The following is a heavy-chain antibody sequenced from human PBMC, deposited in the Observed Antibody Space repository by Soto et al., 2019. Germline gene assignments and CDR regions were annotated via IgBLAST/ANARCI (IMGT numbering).Heavy chain of an antibody. D-gene: IGHD3-3*01. CDR2: IYYSGST. Sequence: SETLSLTCTVSGGSISSSSYYWGWIRQPPGKGLEWIGSIYYSGSTYYNPSLKSRVTISVDTSKNQFSLKLSSVTAADTAVYYCARPIYDFWSGYYYYGMDVWGQGTTVTVSS. J-gene: IGHJ6*02. CDR3: ARPIYDFWSGYYYYGMDV. V-gene: IGHV4-39*01. CDR1: GGSISSSSYY.